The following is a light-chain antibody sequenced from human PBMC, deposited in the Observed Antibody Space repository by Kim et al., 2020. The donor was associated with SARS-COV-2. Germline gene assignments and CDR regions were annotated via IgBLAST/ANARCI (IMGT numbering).Light chain of an antibody. Sequence: DIQMTQSPSSLSASVGDRVTITCRASQGISSYLNWYQQKPGKAPKLLIYDASNWETGVPSRFSGSGSGTDFTLTISSLQPEDIATYYRKQYSKFPYTFGQGTKLEI. CDR1: QGISSY. V-gene: IGKV1-33*01. CDR2: DAS. CDR3: KQYSKFPYT. J-gene: IGKJ2*01.